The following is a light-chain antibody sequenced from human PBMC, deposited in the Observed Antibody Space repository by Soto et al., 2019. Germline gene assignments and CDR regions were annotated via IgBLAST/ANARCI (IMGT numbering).Light chain of an antibody. CDR2: EVS. CDR3: SSYTSSSKGV. Sequence: QSALTQPASVSGSPGQSITISCTGTSSDVGGYNYVSWYQQHPGKAPKLMIYEVSNRPSGVSNRFSGSKSGNTASLTISGLQAEDEADYYCSSYTSSSKGVFGNGTKVTVL. CDR1: SSDVGGYNY. J-gene: IGLJ1*01. V-gene: IGLV2-14*01.